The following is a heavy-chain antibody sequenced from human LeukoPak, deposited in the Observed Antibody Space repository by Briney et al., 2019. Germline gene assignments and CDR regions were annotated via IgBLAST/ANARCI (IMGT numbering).Heavy chain of an antibody. CDR3: ARLLWFGGYYFDY. CDR1: GFTVSSNY. Sequence: GGSLRLSCAASGFTVSSNYMSWVRQAPGKGLEWVSVIYSGGSTYYADSVKGRFTISRDNSKNTLYLQMNSLRAEDTAVYYCARLLWFGGYYFDYWGQGTLVTVSS. CDR2: IYSGGST. J-gene: IGHJ4*02. V-gene: IGHV3-53*01. D-gene: IGHD3-10*01.